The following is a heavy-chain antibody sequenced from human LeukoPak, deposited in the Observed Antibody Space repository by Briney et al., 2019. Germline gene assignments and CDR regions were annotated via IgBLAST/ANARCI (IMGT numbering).Heavy chain of an antibody. CDR3: ARGPYYYDSSGYLDFDY. CDR2: ISAYNGNT. J-gene: IGHJ4*02. D-gene: IGHD3-22*01. V-gene: IGHV1-18*01. CDR1: GYTFTSYG. Sequence: ASVKVSCKASGYTFTSYGISWVRQAPGQGLEWMGWISAYNGNTNYAQKLQGRVTMTTDTSTSTAYMELRSLRSDDTAVYYCARGPYYYDSSGYLDFDYWGQGTLVTVSS.